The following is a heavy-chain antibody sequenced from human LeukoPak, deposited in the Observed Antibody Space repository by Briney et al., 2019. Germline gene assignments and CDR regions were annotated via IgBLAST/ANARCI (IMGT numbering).Heavy chain of an antibody. Sequence: ASVKVSCKTSGYTFTGYYMHWVRQAPGQGLEWMGWINPNSGGTNYAQKFQGRVTMTRDTSISTAYMELSRLRSDDTAVYYCARVSLDYYYYYMDVWGKGTTVTISS. CDR3: ARVSLDYYYYYMDV. CDR1: GYTFTGYY. J-gene: IGHJ6*03. V-gene: IGHV1-2*02. CDR2: INPNSGGT.